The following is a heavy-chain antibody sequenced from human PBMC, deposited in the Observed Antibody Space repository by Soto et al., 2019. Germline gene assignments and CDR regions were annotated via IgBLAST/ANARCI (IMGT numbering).Heavy chain of an antibody. CDR3: ARDQYSNFFYYYYYYMDV. Sequence: EVQLVESGGGLVQPGGSLRLSCAASGFTFSSYWMHWVRQAPGKGLVWVSRINSDGSSTSYADSVKGRFTISRDNAKNTQYLQMNSLRAEDTAVYYCARDQYSNFFYYYYYYMDVWGKVSTGTVSS. D-gene: IGHD4-4*01. V-gene: IGHV3-74*01. CDR2: INSDGSST. CDR1: GFTFSSYW. J-gene: IGHJ6*03.